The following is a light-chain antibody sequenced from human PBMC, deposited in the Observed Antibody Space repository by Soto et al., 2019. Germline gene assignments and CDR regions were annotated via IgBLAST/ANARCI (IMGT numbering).Light chain of an antibody. CDR2: EVV. CDR3: KSYAGSNTYV. CDR1: KNDIGVYDF. Sequence: QSALTKPPSASVSPGQSVTISCTGAKNDIGVYDFVSWYQHHPGKAPRLIIYEVVQRPSGVPDRFSGSKSGNTASLTVSGLQAADEADYFCKSYAGSNTYVFGSGTKVTVL. V-gene: IGLV2-8*01. J-gene: IGLJ1*01.